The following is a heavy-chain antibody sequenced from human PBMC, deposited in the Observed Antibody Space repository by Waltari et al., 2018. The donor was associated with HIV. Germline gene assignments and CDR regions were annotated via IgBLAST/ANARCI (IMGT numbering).Heavy chain of an antibody. CDR1: GYSFTAYY. J-gene: IGHJ4*02. D-gene: IGHD5-12*01. CDR2: INPNSGGT. CDR3: ARGAKKWLQISVTLPFDS. V-gene: IGHV1-2*02. Sequence: RLEQSGAELRKPGASGKVSCKASGYSFTAYYIHWVRKAPGQGPEWMGWINPNSGGTNYAQNLQVRITVTRDPSINTAFMDLSRLKSDDTGVYYCARGAKKWLQISVTLPFDSWGQGTLVTVSS.